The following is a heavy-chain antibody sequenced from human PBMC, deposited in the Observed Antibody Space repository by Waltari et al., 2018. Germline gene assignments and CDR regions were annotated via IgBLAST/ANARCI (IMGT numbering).Heavy chain of an antibody. CDR2: IIPILGIS. D-gene: IGHD5-18*01. CDR3: ARGGDVDTAMFDY. J-gene: IGHJ4*02. V-gene: IGHV1-69*02. CDR1: GGTFSSYT. Sequence: QVQLVQSGAEVKKPGSSVKVSCKASGGTFSSYTISWVRQAPGQGLEWMGRIIPILGISNYAQKFQGRVTITADKSTSTAYMELSSLRSEDTAMYYCARGGDVDTAMFDYWGQGTLVTVSS.